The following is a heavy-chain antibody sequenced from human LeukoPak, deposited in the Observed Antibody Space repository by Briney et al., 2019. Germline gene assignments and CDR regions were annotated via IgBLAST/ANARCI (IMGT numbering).Heavy chain of an antibody. V-gene: IGHV1-24*01. D-gene: IGHD3-3*01. CDR2: ET. Sequence: ETIYAQKFQGRVTMTEDTSTDTAYMELSSLRSEDTAVYYCATGLSITIFGVVIPRRRLNIWGQGTMVTVSS. CDR3: ATGLSITIFGVVIPRRRLNI. J-gene: IGHJ3*02.